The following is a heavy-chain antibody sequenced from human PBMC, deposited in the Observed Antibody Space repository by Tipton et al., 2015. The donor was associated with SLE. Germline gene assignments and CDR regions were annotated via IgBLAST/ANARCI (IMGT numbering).Heavy chain of an antibody. CDR3: AGLVADPAGAFDI. V-gene: IGHV4-39*07. CDR1: GGSISSSSYY. CDR2: IYYSGST. D-gene: IGHD2-8*02. Sequence: TLSLTCTVSGGSISSSSYYWGWIRQPPGNGLEWIGSIYYSGSTYYNPSLKSRVTISVDTSKNQFSLKLSSVTAADTAVYYCAGLVADPAGAFDIWGQGTMVTVSS. J-gene: IGHJ3*02.